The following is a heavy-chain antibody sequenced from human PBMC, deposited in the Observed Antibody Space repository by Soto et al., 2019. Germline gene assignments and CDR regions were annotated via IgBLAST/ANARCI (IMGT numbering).Heavy chain of an antibody. D-gene: IGHD6-6*01. Sequence: SETLSLTCTVSGGSISSSSYYWGWIRQPPGKGLEWIGSIYYSGSTYYNPSLKSRVTISVDTSKNQFSLKLSSVTAADTAVYYCARERPDGARLDPWGQGTQVTVS. V-gene: IGHV4-39*02. CDR1: GGSISSSSYY. J-gene: IGHJ5*02. CDR3: ARERPDGARLDP. CDR2: IYYSGST.